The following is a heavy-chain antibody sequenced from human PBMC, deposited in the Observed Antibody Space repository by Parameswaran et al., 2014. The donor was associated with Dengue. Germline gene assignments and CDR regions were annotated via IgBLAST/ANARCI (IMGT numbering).Heavy chain of an antibody. CDR2: IRSKAYGGTT. V-gene: IGHV3-49*02. Sequence: VRQAPGKGLEWVGFIRSKAYGGTTEYAASVKGRFTISRDDSKSIAYLQMNSLKTEDTAVYYCTRDRSLARLRLPYYYYYYMDVWGKGTTVTVSS. J-gene: IGHJ6*03. CDR3: TRDRSLARLRLPYYYYYYMDV. D-gene: IGHD5-12*01.